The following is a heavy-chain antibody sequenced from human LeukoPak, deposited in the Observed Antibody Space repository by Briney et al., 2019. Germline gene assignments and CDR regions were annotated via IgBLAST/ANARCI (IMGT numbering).Heavy chain of an antibody. CDR2: INHSGST. CDR1: GFTFSSYT. Sequence: PGGSLRLSCAASGFTFSSYTMSWVRQAPGKGLEWIGEINHSGSTNYNPSLKSRVTISVDTSKNQFSLKLSSVTAADTAVYYCASAIDYWGQGTLVTVSS. V-gene: IGHV4-34*01. J-gene: IGHJ4*02. CDR3: ASAIDY.